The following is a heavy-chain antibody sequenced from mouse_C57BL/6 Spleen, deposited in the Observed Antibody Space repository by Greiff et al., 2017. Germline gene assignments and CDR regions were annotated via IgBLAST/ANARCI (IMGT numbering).Heavy chain of an antibody. CDR1: GYTFTSYW. CDR3: ARTTVVAIDAMDY. V-gene: IGHV1-64*01. D-gene: IGHD1-1*01. Sequence: FQLQQPGAELVKPGASVKLSCKASGYTFTSYWMHWVKQRPGQGLEWIGMIHPNSGSTNYNEKFKSKATLTVDKSSSTAYMQLSSLTSEDSAVYYCARTTVVAIDAMDYWGQGTSVTVSS. CDR2: IHPNSGST. J-gene: IGHJ4*01.